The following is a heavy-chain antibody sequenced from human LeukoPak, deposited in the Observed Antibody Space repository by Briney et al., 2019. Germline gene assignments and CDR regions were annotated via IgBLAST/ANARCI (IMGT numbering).Heavy chain of an antibody. V-gene: IGHV1-18*01. CDR3: ARAYGIYCSSTSCSYNWFDP. CDR2: ISAYNGNT. D-gene: IGHD2-2*01. J-gene: IGHJ5*02. CDR1: GYTFTSYG. Sequence: ASVKVSCKASGYTFTSYGISWVRQAPGQGLEWMGWISAYNGNTNYAQKLQGRVNMTTDTSTSTAYMELRSLRSDDTAVYYCARAYGIYCSSTSCSYNWFDPWGQGTLVTVSS.